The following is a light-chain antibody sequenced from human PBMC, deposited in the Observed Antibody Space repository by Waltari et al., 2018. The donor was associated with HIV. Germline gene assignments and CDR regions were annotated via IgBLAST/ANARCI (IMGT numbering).Light chain of an antibody. J-gene: IGLJ3*02. CDR2: STS. CDR3: LLFREDVWV. Sequence: QTVVTQEPSLTVSPGGTVTLTCASSTGAVTSDYFATWLQQRPGQAPRPLIYSTSTKYSWTPARISGSLLGDKAALILSGVQPEEEAEYYCLLFREDVWVFGGGTKLTVL. CDR1: TGAVTSDYF. V-gene: IGLV7-43*01.